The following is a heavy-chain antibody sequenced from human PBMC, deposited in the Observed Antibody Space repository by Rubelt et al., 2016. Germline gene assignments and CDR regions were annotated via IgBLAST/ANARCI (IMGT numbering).Heavy chain of an antibody. CDR2: IYYSGST. J-gene: IGHJ3*02. D-gene: IGHD4-17*01. V-gene: IGHV4-34*11. Sequence: QVQLQQWGAGLLKPSETLSLTCAVYGGSFSGYYWSWIRQPPGKGLEWIGYIYYSGSTNYNPSLKSRVTISVDTSKNQFSLKLSSVTAADTAVYYCARDIYGEAFDIWGQGTMVTVSS. CDR1: GGSFSGYY. CDR3: ARDIYGEAFDI.